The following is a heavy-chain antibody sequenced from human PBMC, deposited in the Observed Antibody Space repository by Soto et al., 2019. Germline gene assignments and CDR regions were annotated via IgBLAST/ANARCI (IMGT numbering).Heavy chain of an antibody. V-gene: IGHV1-69*01. CDR1: GGTFSSYA. Sequence: QVQLVQSGAEVKKPGSSVKVSCKASGGTFSSYAISWVRQAPGQGLEWMGGIIPIFGAANYAQNFQGRVTINADESTRTAYMELSSLRSEDTAVYYCARGSSGFNWFDPWGQGTLVTVSS. CDR2: IIPIFGAA. D-gene: IGHD6-19*01. CDR3: ARGSSGFNWFDP. J-gene: IGHJ5*02.